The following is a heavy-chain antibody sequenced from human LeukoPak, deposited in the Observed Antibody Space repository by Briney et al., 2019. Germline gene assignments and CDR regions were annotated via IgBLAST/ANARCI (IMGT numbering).Heavy chain of an antibody. J-gene: IGHJ4*02. CDR2: ISGSGGST. CDR3: AKPTKDIVVVPAATAVDY. V-gene: IGHV3-23*01. D-gene: IGHD2-2*01. Sequence: PGGSLRLSCAASGFTFSSYAMSWVRQAPGKGLEWESAISGSGGSTYYADSVKGRFTISRDNSKNTLYLQMNSLRAEDTAVYYCAKPTKDIVVVPAATAVDYWGQGTLVTVSS. CDR1: GFTFSSYA.